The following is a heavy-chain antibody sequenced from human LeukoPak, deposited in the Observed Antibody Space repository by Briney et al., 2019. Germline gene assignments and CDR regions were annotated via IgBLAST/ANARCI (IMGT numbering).Heavy chain of an antibody. Sequence: GGSLRLSCADSGITFSRCWMSWVRQAPGKGLEWVANIKQDGGEKYYVDSVRGRFTISRDNAKNSLYLQMNSLRVEDTAVYYCARDGRPLDYWGQGTLVTVSS. CDR1: GITFSRCW. CDR3: ARDGRPLDY. J-gene: IGHJ4*02. V-gene: IGHV3-7*03. CDR2: IKQDGGEK.